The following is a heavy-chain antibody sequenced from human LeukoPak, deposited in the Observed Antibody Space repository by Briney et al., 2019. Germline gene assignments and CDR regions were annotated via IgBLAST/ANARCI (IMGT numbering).Heavy chain of an antibody. Sequence: ASVKVSCKASGYIFADYYIHWVRQAPGQGLEWMGWINPNSGGTNYAQKFQGRVTMTRDTSISTAYMELSRLRSDDTAVYYCARAVIGYCSGGSCYQSDYWGQGTLVTVSS. D-gene: IGHD2-15*01. J-gene: IGHJ4*02. CDR2: INPNSGGT. V-gene: IGHV1-2*02. CDR1: GYIFADYY. CDR3: ARAVIGYCSGGSCYQSDY.